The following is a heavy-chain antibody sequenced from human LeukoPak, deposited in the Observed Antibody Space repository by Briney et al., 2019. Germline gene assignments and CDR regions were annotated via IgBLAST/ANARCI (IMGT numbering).Heavy chain of an antibody. CDR2: IYYSGST. CDR1: GGSISSGGYY. CDR3: ARSRIAARPGHYYFDY. V-gene: IGHV4-31*03. Sequence: SETLSLTCTVSGGSISSGGYYWSWIRQHPGKGLEWIGYIYYSGSTYFNPSLKSRVTISVDTSKNQFSLKLSSVTAADTAVYYCARSRIAARPGHYYFDYWGQGPLVTVSS. D-gene: IGHD6-6*01. J-gene: IGHJ4*02.